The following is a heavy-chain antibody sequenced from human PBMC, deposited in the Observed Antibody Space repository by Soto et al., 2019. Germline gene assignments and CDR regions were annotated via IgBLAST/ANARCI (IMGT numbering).Heavy chain of an antibody. V-gene: IGHV4-61*01. CDR2: IYSSGST. Sequence: ERLCVSCLERGGCVSIDTHYWCWIREPPGKRLEWIGFIYSSGSTNYNPSLKSRVTMSVDTSKNQFSLKLRSVIVADTAVYHCARFVRSCSGTTCYTPADVWGQGTTVTVSS. CDR1: GGCVSIDTHY. D-gene: IGHD2-2*02. J-gene: IGHJ6*02. CDR3: ARFVRSCSGTTCYTPADV.